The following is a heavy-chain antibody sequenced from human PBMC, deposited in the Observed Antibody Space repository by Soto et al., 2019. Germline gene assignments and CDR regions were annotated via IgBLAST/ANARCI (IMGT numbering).Heavy chain of an antibody. V-gene: IGHV3-15*07. CDR2: IKSKTDGGTT. J-gene: IGHJ4*02. CDR1: GFTFSNAW. CDR3: TTDPRPTVLLWFGELWGLPGQSNFDY. D-gene: IGHD3-10*01. Sequence: PGGSLRLSCAASGFTFSNAWMNWVRQAPGKGLEWVGRIKSKTDGGTTDYAAPVKGRFTISRDDSKNTLYLQMNSLKTEDTAVYYCTTDPRPTVLLWFGELWGLPGQSNFDYWGQGTLVTVSS.